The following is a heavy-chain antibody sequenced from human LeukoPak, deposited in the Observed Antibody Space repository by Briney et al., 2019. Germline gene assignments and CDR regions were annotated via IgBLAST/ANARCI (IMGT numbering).Heavy chain of an antibody. CDR1: GFMFSSYT. CDR3: AKDDAWLRFGE. CDR2: ISPSGDIT. D-gene: IGHD3-10*01. J-gene: IGHJ4*02. V-gene: IGHV3-23*01. Sequence: SGGSLRLSCAASGFMFSSYTMHWVRQAPGKGLEWVSGISPSGDITYYADSVKGRFTISRDNSKNTLYLEVISLTAEDTAVYYCAKDDAWLRFGEWSQGTLVTVSS.